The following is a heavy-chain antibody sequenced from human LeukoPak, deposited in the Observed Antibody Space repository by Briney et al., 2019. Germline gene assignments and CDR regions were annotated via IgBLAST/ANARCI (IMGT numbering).Heavy chain of an antibody. CDR3: ATPLDYYDRSDSHQGGD. CDR2: IWYDGSNK. Sequence: GGSPRLSCAASGFTFSSYGMQWVRQAPGKGLEWVAVIWYDGSNKYYADSVKGRFTISRDNSKNTLYLQMNSLRAEDTAVYYCATPLDYYDRSDSHQGGDWGQGTLVTVSS. D-gene: IGHD3-22*01. J-gene: IGHJ4*02. V-gene: IGHV3-33*01. CDR1: GFTFSSYG.